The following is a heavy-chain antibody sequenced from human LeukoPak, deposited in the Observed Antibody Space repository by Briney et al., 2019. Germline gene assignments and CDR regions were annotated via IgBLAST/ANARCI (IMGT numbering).Heavy chain of an antibody. V-gene: IGHV1-2*02. J-gene: IGHJ3*02. CDR2: INPNSGGT. D-gene: IGHD3-22*01. CDR1: GYTFTGYY. CDR3: ARGAGRNYYDTSGDAFDI. Sequence: ASVKVSCKASGYTFTGYYIHWVRQAPGQGLEWMGWINPNSGGTNFAQKFQGRVTMTRDTSITTAYMELTRLRSDDTAVYYCARGAGRNYYDTSGDAFDIWGQGTMVTVSS.